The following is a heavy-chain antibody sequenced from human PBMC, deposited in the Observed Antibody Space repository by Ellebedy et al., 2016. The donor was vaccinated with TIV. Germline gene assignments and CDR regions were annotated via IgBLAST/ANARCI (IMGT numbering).Heavy chain of an antibody. CDR1: GFSFRSYW. D-gene: IGHD4-17*01. CDR3: ATDGSYGDYLSPAHAFVF. CDR2: INQDGSAK. Sequence: GESLKISCAASGFSFRSYWMSWVRQAPGKGLEWVANINQDGSAKYYVDSVWGRFTISRDNAKNSLFLQMNSLRAEDTAVYYCATDGSYGDYLSPAHAFVFWGQGTTVTVSS. V-gene: IGHV3-7*01. J-gene: IGHJ3*01.